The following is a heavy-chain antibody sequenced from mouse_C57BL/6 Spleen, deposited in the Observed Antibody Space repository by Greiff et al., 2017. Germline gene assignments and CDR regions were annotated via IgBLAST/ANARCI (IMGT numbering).Heavy chain of an antibody. J-gene: IGHJ2*01. Sequence: EVKVEESGGDLVKPGGSLKLSCAASGFTFSSYGLSWVRQTPDKRLEWVATISSGGSYTYYPDSVKGRFTISRDNAKTTLYLQMSSLKSEATAMYYCSRRGTGTGDYWGQGTTLTVSS. CDR3: SRRGTGTGDY. CDR1: GFTFSSYG. V-gene: IGHV5-6*02. CDR2: ISSGGSYT. D-gene: IGHD4-1*01.